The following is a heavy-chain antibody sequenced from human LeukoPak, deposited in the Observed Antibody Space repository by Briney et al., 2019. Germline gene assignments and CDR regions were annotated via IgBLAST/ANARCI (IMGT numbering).Heavy chain of an antibody. Sequence: SETLSLTCAVYGGSFSGYYWSWIRQPPGKGLEWIGEINHSGSTNYNPSLKSRVTISVDTSKNQFSLKLSSVTAADTAVYYCARPQRPFIAAAGNDAFDIWGQGTMITVSS. CDR3: ARPQRPFIAAAGNDAFDI. CDR2: INHSGST. V-gene: IGHV4-34*01. D-gene: IGHD6-13*01. J-gene: IGHJ3*02. CDR1: GGSFSGYY.